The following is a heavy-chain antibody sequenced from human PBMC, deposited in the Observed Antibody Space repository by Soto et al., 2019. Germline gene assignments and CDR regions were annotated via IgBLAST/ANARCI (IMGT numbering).Heavy chain of an antibody. CDR2: ISVSDGRT. V-gene: IGHV3-23*01. Sequence: PGGSLRLSCSASGFTFSSYAMNWVRQAPGKGLEWVSVISVSDGRTYYADSVKGRFTISRDNSKNTLYVQMNSLRAEDTAVYYCAKGISGYKAPLDHWGQGTRVTVSS. D-gene: IGHD3-22*01. CDR3: AKGISGYKAPLDH. J-gene: IGHJ4*02. CDR1: GFTFSSYA.